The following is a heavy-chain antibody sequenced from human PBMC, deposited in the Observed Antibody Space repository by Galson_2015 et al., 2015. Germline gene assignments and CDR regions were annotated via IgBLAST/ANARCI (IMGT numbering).Heavy chain of an antibody. J-gene: IGHJ4*02. CDR2: ISGSGGGA. D-gene: IGHD5-12*01. CDR3: AKGYSVVATINPFDY. CDR1: GLTFSSYA. V-gene: IGHV3-23*01. Sequence: SLRLCCAASGLTFSSYAMNWVRQAPGKGLEWVSGISGSGGGASYADSVKGRFTISRDNSKNTLYLHMNSLRAEDTAIYYCAKGYSVVATINPFDYWGQGTLVTVSS.